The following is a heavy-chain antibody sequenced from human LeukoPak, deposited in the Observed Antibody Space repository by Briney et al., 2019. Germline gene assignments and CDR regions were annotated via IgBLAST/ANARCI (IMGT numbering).Heavy chain of an antibody. D-gene: IGHD3-10*01. CDR2: INHSGST. CDR3: ARRYDDAGSPLND. CDR1: GGSFSSYF. Sequence: SETLSLTCAVYGGSFSSYFRSCIRQAPGKGLDWIGEINHSGSTNYNPSLKSRVSILVDTSKSQFSLKLSSVTAADTAVYYCARRYDDAGSPLNDWGRGILVTVSS. J-gene: IGHJ4*02. V-gene: IGHV4-34*01.